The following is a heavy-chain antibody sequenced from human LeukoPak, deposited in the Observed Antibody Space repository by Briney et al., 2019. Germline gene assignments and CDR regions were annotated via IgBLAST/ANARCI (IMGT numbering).Heavy chain of an antibody. D-gene: IGHD6-6*01. J-gene: IGHJ4*02. CDR3: ASSGSSSLVVFDY. Sequence: SETLSLTCTVSGGSISSSSYYWGWIRQPPGKGLEWIGYIYYSGSTNYNPSLKSRVTISVDTSKNQFSLKLSSVTAADTAVYYCASSGSSSLVVFDYWGQGTLVTVSS. V-gene: IGHV4-61*05. CDR1: GGSISSSSYY. CDR2: IYYSGST.